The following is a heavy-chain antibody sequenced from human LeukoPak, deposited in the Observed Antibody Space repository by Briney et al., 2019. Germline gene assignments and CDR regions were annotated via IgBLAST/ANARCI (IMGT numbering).Heavy chain of an antibody. CDR1: GGSFIGYY. CDR2: INHSGST. D-gene: IGHD3-10*01. J-gene: IGHJ4*02. Sequence: PSETLSLPCAVFGGSFIGYYWSWIRPPPGKGLEWIGEINHSGSTNYNPSLKSRVTISVDTSKNQFSLKLSSVTAADTAVYYCARVNGRLLWFGELSFDYWGQGTLVSVSS. CDR3: ARVNGRLLWFGELSFDY. V-gene: IGHV4-34*01.